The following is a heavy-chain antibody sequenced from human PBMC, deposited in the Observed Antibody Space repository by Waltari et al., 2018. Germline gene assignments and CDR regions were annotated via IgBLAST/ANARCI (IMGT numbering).Heavy chain of an antibody. CDR3: ATVRGRGSGYKSFWYFDL. J-gene: IGHJ2*01. CDR2: VDPEDGET. CDR1: GYTFTDYY. V-gene: IGHV1-69-2*01. D-gene: IGHD3-3*01. Sequence: EVQLVQSGAEVKKPGATVKISCKVSGYTFTDYYMHWVQQAPGNGLEWMGLVDPEDGETIYAEKFQGRVTITADTSTDTAYMELSSLRSEDTAVYYCATVRGRGSGYKSFWYFDLWGRGTLVTVSS.